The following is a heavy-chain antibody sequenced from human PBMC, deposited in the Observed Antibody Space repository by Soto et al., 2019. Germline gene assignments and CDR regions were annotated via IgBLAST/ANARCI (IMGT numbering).Heavy chain of an antibody. CDR2: ISGDGTTT. CDR1: GFIFTNYW. D-gene: IGHD3-16*01. V-gene: IGHV3-74*01. J-gene: IGHJ1*01. Sequence: EVQLVESGGGLVQPGGSLRLSCAASGFIFTNYWMHWVRQAPGERLVWVARISGDGTTTTYVDSAKGRFTISKDNAKNTVYLQTNGLRTEDTAVSYCGRGSGPRGRPYWGPGITVTVSS. CDR3: GRGSGPRGRPY.